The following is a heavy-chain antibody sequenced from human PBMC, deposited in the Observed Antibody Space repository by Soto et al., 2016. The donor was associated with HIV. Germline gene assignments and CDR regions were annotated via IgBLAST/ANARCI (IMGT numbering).Heavy chain of an antibody. J-gene: IGHJ6*03. V-gene: IGHV3-23*01. D-gene: IGHD3-10*01. Sequence: DVQLLESGGRLVQPGGSLRLSCSASGLTFSNYDMRWVRQTPGKGLEWVSGSSPNGDSTYYADSVKGRFTIFRDNSKNTLWLQMDNLRAEDTAVYYCATSRCSSCYIIYYYYMDIWGVGTTVTVSS. CDR3: ATSRCSSCYIIYYYYMDI. CDR2: SSPNGDST. CDR1: GLTFSNYD.